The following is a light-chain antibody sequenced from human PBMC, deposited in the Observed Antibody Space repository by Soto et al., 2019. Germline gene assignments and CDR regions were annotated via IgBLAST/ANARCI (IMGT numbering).Light chain of an antibody. CDR2: GAS. CDR3: QQYHNWPGT. J-gene: IGKJ1*01. Sequence: EKLMTQSPATLSVSLGERATLSCRASQSVSSNLAWYKQKPGQAPRLLIYGASTRATGIPDRFSGSGSVTDFTLTISSLQSEDFAVYFCQQYHNWPGTFGQGTKVEIK. CDR1: QSVSSN. V-gene: IGKV3-15*01.